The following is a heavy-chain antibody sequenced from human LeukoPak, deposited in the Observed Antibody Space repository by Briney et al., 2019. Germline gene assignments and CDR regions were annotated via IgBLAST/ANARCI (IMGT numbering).Heavy chain of an antibody. D-gene: IGHD3-3*01. CDR2: IYHSGST. CDR3: ARGWPDEYYDFWSGYPEGGYYMDV. CDR1: GGSISSGGYY. V-gene: IGHV4-30-2*01. J-gene: IGHJ6*03. Sequence: SETLSLTCTVSGGSISSGGYYWSWIRQPPGKGLEWIGYIYHSGSTYYNPSLKSRVTISVDRSKNQFSLKLSSVTAADTAVYYCARGWPDEYYDFWSGYPEGGYYMDVWGKGTTVTVSS.